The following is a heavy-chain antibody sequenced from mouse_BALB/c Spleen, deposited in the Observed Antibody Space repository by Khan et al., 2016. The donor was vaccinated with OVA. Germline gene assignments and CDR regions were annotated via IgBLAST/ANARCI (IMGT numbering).Heavy chain of an antibody. CDR3: ARHGSTSLFGY. V-gene: IGHV1-31*01. D-gene: IGHD1-1*01. CDR1: GYSFTTYY. Sequence: VQLKQSGPELMKPGASVKISCKASGYSFTTYYIHWVKQSHGKALEWIGYIDPFNGGSTYNQKFKGKATLTVDKSSSTAYMHLSSLTSEDSAVYYCARHGSTSLFGYWGQGTLVTVSA. CDR2: IDPFNGGS. J-gene: IGHJ3*02.